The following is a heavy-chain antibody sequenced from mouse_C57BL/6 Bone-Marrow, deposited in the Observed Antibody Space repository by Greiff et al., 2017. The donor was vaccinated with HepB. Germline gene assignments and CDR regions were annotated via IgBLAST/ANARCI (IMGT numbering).Heavy chain of an antibody. V-gene: IGHV5-4*01. CDR3: ARRVTTMDY. D-gene: IGHD2-12*01. Sequence: EVQLVESGGGLVKPGGSLKLSCAASGFTFSSYAMSWVRQTPEKRLEWVATISDGGSYTYYPDNVKGRFTISRDNAKNNLYLQMSHLKSEDTAMYYCARRVTTMDYWGQGTSVTVSS. J-gene: IGHJ4*01. CDR2: ISDGGSYT. CDR1: GFTFSSYA.